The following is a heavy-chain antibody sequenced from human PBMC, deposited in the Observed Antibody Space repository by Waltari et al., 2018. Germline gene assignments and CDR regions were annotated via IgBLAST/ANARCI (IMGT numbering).Heavy chain of an antibody. Sequence: EVQLVESGGDLVQPGGSLRLSCAASGFTFSGYSMHWVRQTPGKGLEGIACIDRTETYMYYTDSVKGRFTIARDNAKKTLFLQLTSLRVEDTALYYCARDGRDFNYYGYYFDLWGQGTMVTVSS. J-gene: IGHJ4*02. CDR2: IDRTETYM. D-gene: IGHD2-15*01. V-gene: IGHV3-21*05. CDR3: ARDGRDFNYYGYYFDL. CDR1: GFTFSGYS.